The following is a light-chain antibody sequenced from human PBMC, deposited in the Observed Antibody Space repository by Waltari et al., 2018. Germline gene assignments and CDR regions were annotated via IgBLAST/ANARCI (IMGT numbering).Light chain of an antibody. CDR2: GAS. J-gene: IGKJ3*01. CDR1: QSIRSN. Sequence: EIVMTQSPATLSVSPGEGATLSCRASQSIRSNLAWYQQKPGQAPRLLIYGASTRATYVPVRFRGSGSGTEVTRTISSRQSEDFAVYYCQQYDDWPLTFGPGTKVDIK. CDR3: QQYDDWPLT. V-gene: IGKV3-15*01.